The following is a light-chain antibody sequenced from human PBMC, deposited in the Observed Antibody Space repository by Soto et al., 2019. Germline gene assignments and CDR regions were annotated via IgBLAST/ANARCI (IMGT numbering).Light chain of an antibody. CDR2: ATS. CDR1: QGISSY. CDR3: QQYYSYPWT. V-gene: IGKV1-8*01. J-gene: IGKJ1*01. Sequence: ALRVTQFPSSPPASTGDRVNNPCPASQGISSYLAWYQQKPGKAPKLLIYATSTLQSGVPSRFSGSGSGTDFTLTISCLQSEDFATYYCQQYYSYPWTFGQGTKVDIK.